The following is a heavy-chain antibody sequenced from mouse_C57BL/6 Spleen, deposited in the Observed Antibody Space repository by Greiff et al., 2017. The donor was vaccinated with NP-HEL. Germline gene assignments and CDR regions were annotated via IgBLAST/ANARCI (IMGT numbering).Heavy chain of an antibody. CDR1: GYTFTSYW. D-gene: IGHD2-1*01. CDR3: AREDYGNYGDAMDY. V-gene: IGHV1-55*01. Sequence: QVQLQQPGAELVKPGASVKMSCKASGYTFTSYWITWVKQRPGQGLEWIGDIYPGSGSTNYNEKFKSKATLTVDTSSSTAYMQLSSLTSEDSAVYYCAREDYGNYGDAMDYWGQGTSVTVSS. J-gene: IGHJ4*01. CDR2: IYPGSGST.